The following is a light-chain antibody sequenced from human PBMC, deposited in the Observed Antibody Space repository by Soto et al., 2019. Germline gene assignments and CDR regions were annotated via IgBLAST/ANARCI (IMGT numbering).Light chain of an antibody. CDR1: QSIRND. J-gene: IGKJ2*01. CDR3: LQDFFYPRT. V-gene: IGKV1-6*01. CDR2: GAS. Sequence: AVQMTQSPSSLSASVGDRVTITCRASQSIRNDLGWYQQKPGKAPKLLIYGASSLQSGVPSRFSGSGSGTDFTLTISSLQPEDFATYYCLQDFFYPRTFGQGTKLEIK.